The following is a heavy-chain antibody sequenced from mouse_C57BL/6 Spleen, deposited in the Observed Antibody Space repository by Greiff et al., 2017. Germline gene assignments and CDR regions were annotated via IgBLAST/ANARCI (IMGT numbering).Heavy chain of an antibody. Sequence: QVQLKESGPELVKPGASVKISCKASGYAFSSSWMNWVKQRPGKGLEWIGRIYPGDGDTNYNGKFKGKATLTADKSSSTAYMQLRSLTSEDSAVYFCAGSLRYAFDCWGQGTTLTVSS. CDR1: GYAFSSSW. V-gene: IGHV1-82*01. CDR3: AGSLRYAFDC. CDR2: IYPGDGDT. D-gene: IGHD1-1*01. J-gene: IGHJ2*01.